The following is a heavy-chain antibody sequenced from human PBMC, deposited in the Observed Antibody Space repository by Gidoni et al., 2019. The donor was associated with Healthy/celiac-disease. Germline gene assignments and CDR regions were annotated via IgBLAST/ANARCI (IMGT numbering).Heavy chain of an antibody. CDR2: IYYSRST. D-gene: IGHD6-19*01. V-gene: IGHV4-39*01. CDR3: ARWRDSGWYLEPVTAAFDI. CDR1: GGSISSSSYY. Sequence: QLQLQESGPGLVKPSETLSLTCTVSGGSISSSSYYWGWIRQPPGKGLAWIGSIYYSRSTYYNPSLKRRVTISVDTSKNQFSLKLSSVTAADTAVYYCARWRDSGWYLEPVTAAFDIWGQGTMVTVSS. J-gene: IGHJ3*02.